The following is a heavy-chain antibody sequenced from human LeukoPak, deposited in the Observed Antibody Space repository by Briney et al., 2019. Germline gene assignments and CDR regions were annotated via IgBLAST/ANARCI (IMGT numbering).Heavy chain of an antibody. CDR2: IYHSGST. J-gene: IGHJ4*02. V-gene: IGHV4-38-2*02. Sequence: SETLSLTCSVSGYSISSGYYWGWIRQPPGRGLEWIGSIYHSGSTNFNPSLKSRVTISVDTSKNQFSLKLSSVTAADTAVYYCASLVVPAAYYPGAGYYWGQGTLVTVSS. CDR1: GYSISSGYY. D-gene: IGHD2-2*01. CDR3: ASLVVPAAYYPGAGYY.